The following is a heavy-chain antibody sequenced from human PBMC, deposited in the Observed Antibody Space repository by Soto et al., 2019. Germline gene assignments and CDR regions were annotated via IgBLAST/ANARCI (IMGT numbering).Heavy chain of an antibody. Sequence: ASVKVSCKASGYTFTAYYVHWVRQAPGQEFEWMGWIRPSAGNTDFAREFQGRFTMTWDTSISTAYMELSSLRSDDTAVYYCARGSVASADKPSGMDVWGQGTTVTVSS. V-gene: IGHV1-2*02. CDR3: ARGSVASADKPSGMDV. D-gene: IGHD6-13*01. CDR1: GYTFTAYY. CDR2: IRPSAGNT. J-gene: IGHJ6*02.